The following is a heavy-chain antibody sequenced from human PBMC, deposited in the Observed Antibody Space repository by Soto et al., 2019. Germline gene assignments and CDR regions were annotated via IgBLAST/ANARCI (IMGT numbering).Heavy chain of an antibody. J-gene: IGHJ4*02. Sequence: PWGSLRLSCAASGFTFSSSSMNWVRRAPGKGLEWVASISSGGAYIYYADSVKGRFTISRDNAKDSLYLQMNSLRAEDTAIYYCAKDMSVTYFSAFDYWGQGTLVTVSS. CDR2: ISSGGAYI. CDR3: AKDMSVTYFSAFDY. V-gene: IGHV3-21*01. CDR1: GFTFSSSS. D-gene: IGHD3-3*01.